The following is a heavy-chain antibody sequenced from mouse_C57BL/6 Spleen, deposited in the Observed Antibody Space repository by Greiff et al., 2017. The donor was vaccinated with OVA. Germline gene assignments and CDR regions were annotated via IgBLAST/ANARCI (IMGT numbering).Heavy chain of an antibody. D-gene: IGHD1-1*01. CDR3: AREYYGSSWYFDV. CDR1: GYTFTSYG. J-gene: IGHJ1*03. CDR2: IYPRSGNT. Sequence: VKVVESGAELARPGASVKLSCKASGYTFTSYGISWVKQRTGQGLEWIGEIYPRSGNTYYNEKFKGKATLTADKSSSTAYMELRSLTSEDSAVYFCAREYYGSSWYFDVWGTGTTVTVSS. V-gene: IGHV1-81*01.